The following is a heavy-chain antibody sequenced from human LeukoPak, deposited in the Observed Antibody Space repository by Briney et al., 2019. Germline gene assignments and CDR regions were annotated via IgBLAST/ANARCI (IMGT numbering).Heavy chain of an antibody. CDR1: GYTFRSYS. J-gene: IGHJ4*02. Sequence: ASVKVSRKASGYTFRSYSISWVRQAPGQGLEWMGWISPSNGNTNYAQKLQDRVTMTTDTSTRTVYMELRSLRSDDTAVYYCARDSGWELEQFYFDYWGQGTLVTVSS. D-gene: IGHD1/OR15-1a*01. V-gene: IGHV1-18*01. CDR3: ARDSGWELEQFYFDY. CDR2: ISPSNGNT.